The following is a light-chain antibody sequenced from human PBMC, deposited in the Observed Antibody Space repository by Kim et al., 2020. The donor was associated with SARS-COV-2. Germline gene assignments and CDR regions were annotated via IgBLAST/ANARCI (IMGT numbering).Light chain of an antibody. V-gene: IGLV1-51*01. CDR3: GTWERSLTAVV. J-gene: IGLJ2*01. CDR2: DDN. CDR1: QYNIGKYY. Sequence: QSVTISCSGRQYNIGKYYVSWYQQFPGAAPKVIIYDDNKRPAGSANRFSGSKSGTSANLGITGLQIGDEVDYYCGTWERSLTAVVFGGGTKVTVL.